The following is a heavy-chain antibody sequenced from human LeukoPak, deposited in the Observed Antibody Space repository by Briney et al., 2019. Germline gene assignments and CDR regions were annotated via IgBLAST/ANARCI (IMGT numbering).Heavy chain of an antibody. Sequence: ASVKVSCKASGYTFTSYGISWVRQAPGQGLEWMGWISAYNGNTNYAQKLQGRVTMTTDTSTSTAYMELRSLRSDDTAVYYCASLCTHTTCYYFDYWGQGTLVSVSS. CDR3: ASLCTHTTCYYFDY. J-gene: IGHJ4*02. D-gene: IGHD2-2*01. CDR1: GYTFTSYG. CDR2: ISAYNGNT. V-gene: IGHV1-18*01.